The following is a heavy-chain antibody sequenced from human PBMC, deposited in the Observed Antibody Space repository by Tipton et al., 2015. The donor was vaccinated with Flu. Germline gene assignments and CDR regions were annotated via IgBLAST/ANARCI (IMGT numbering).Heavy chain of an antibody. CDR3: ARGEDDGAASSWFEP. D-gene: IGHD6-13*01. CDR1: GGPISSYY. V-gene: IGHV4-59*01. J-gene: IGHJ5*02. CDR2: IYYTGST. Sequence: TLSLTCTVSGGPISSYYWSWIRQPPGKGLEWIGYIYYTGSTNYNPTLKSRVTISVDTSKNQFSLKLSSVTAADTAVYYCARGEDDGAASSWFEPWGRGTLVAVSS.